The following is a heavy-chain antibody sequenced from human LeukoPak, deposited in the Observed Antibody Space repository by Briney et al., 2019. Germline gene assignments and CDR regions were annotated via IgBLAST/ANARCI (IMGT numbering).Heavy chain of an antibody. CDR3: AKDRGNDYGDYIFDY. J-gene: IGHJ4*02. CDR1: GFIFSSYG. V-gene: IGHV3-30*18. CDR2: ISYDGSNK. Sequence: GGSLRLSCAASGFIFSSYGMHWVRQAPGKGLEWVAVISYDGSNKFYADSVKGRFTISRDNSKNTLYLQMNSLRAEDTAVYYCAKDRGNDYGDYIFDYWGQGTLVTVSS. D-gene: IGHD4-17*01.